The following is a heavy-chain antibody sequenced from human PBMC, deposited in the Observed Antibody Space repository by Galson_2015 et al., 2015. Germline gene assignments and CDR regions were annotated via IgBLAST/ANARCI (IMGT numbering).Heavy chain of an antibody. CDR3: ARVILDYDILTGYYPTGNYYYVDV. CDR2: INHSGST. CDR1: GGSFSGYY. Sequence: SETLSLTCAVYGGSFSGYYWSWIRQPPGKGLEWIGEINHSGSTNYNPSLKSRVTISVDTSKNQFSLKLSSVTAADTAVYYCARVILDYDILTGYYPTGNYYYVDVWGKGTTVTVSS. D-gene: IGHD3-9*01. V-gene: IGHV4-34*01. J-gene: IGHJ6*03.